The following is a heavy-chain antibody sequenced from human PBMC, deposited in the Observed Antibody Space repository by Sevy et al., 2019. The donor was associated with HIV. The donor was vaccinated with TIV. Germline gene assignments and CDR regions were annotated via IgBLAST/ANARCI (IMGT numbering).Heavy chain of an antibody. V-gene: IGHV1-2*02. CDR3: XXXXXXXXIESWFDP. Sequence: ASVKVSCKASGYIFTGYYMHWVRQAPGQGLEWMGWIGPNSGGTNYAQKFQGRVTMTRDTSISTAYMELSSLRSDDTXXXXXXXXXXXXXIESWFDPWGQGTLVTVSS. CDR1: GYIFTGYY. J-gene: IGHJ5*02. D-gene: IGHD3-22*01. CDR2: IGPNSGGT.